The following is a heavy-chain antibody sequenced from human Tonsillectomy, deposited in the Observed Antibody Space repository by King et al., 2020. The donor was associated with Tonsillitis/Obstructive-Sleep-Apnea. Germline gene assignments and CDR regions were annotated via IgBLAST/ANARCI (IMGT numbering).Heavy chain of an antibody. CDR2: ISYDGSNK. CDR3: ERLRGRLVVGAFDI. CDR1: GFTFSTYA. J-gene: IGHJ3*02. V-gene: IGHV3-30*04. D-gene: IGHD6-6*01. Sequence: VQLVESGGGVVQPGRSLRLSCAASGFTFSTYAMHWVRQAPGKGLVWVALISYDGSNKYYADSVKGRVNIYRDNSKNTLYLQMNSLRAEDTAVYYCERLRGRLVVGAFDIWGQGTMVTVSS.